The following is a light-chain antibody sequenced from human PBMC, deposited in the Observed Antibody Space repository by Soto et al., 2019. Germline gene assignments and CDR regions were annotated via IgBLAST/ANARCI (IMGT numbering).Light chain of an antibody. V-gene: IGKV1-6*01. CDR3: LQDYNYPFT. CDR2: GAS. CDR1: QDIRND. J-gene: IGKJ2*01. Sequence: AIQMTQSPSSLSASVGDRVTITCRASQDIRNDLGWYQQKSGRPPKLLIYGASTLQSGVPSRFSGSRSGTDFTLTISSLQPEDFAAYYCLQDYNYPFTFGQGTKVDSK.